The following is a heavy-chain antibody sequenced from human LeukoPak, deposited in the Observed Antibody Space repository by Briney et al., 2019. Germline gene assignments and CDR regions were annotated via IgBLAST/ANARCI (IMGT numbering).Heavy chain of an antibody. V-gene: IGHV1-2*04. J-gene: IGHJ4*02. Sequence: ASVKVSCKASGYTFTGYYMHWVRRAPGQGLEWMGWINPNSGGTNYAQKFQGWVTMTRDTSISTAYMELSRLRSDDTAVYYCARSPYDILTGYYNAFDYWGQGTLVTVSS. CDR1: GYTFTGYY. CDR2: INPNSGGT. D-gene: IGHD3-9*01. CDR3: ARSPYDILTGYYNAFDY.